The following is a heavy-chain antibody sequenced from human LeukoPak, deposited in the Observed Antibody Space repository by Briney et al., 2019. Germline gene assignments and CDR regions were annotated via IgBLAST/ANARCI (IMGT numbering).Heavy chain of an antibody. V-gene: IGHV1-2*02. CDR3: AIGGREAAAFDI. D-gene: IGHD2-15*01. Sequence: ASVTVSCKASGYTFTSYGISWVRQARGQGLEWMGWISAYSGGTNYAQKFQGRVTMTRDTSISTAYMELSRLRSDDTAVYYCAIGGREAAAFDIWGQGTMVTVSS. J-gene: IGHJ3*02. CDR2: ISAYSGGT. CDR1: GYTFTSYG.